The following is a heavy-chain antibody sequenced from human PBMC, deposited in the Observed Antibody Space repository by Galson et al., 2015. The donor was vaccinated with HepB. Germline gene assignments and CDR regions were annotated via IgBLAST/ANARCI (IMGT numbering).Heavy chain of an antibody. J-gene: IGHJ4*02. V-gene: IGHV3-30*02. Sequence: SLRLSCAASGFTFSSYGMHWVRQAPGKGLEWVAFIRYDGSNKYYADSVKGRFTISRDNSKNTLYLQMNSLRAEDTAVYYCAKEANYYDSSGYMNYWGQGTLVTVSS. D-gene: IGHD3-22*01. CDR3: AKEANYYDSSGYMNY. CDR1: GFTFSSYG. CDR2: IRYDGSNK.